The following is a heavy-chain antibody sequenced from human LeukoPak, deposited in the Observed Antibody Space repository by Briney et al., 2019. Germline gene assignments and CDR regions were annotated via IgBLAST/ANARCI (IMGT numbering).Heavy chain of an antibody. D-gene: IGHD2-2*01. J-gene: IGHJ4*02. V-gene: IGHV3-23*01. CDR1: GFTFSSYA. Sequence: PGGSLRLSXAASGFTFSSYAMSWVRQAPGKGLEWLSAISGSGGSTYYADSVKGRFTISRDNSKNTLYLQMNSLRAEDTAVYYCAKGFGVVVPAANDYWGQGTLVTVSS. CDR3: AKGFGVVVPAANDY. CDR2: ISGSGGST.